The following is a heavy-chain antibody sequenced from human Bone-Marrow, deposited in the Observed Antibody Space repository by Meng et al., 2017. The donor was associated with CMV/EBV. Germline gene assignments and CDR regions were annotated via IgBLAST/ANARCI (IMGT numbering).Heavy chain of an antibody. CDR1: GFNFGTYG. CDR2: ISSDDRTR. CDR3: ARDRCVVIPAAPYYFDY. V-gene: IGHV3-48*04. J-gene: IGHJ4*02. Sequence: GESLKISCVGTGFNFGTYGLNWVRQAPGRGLEWISFISSDDRTRTYADSVRGRFTISRDDAKNSVSLQMRSLRVEDTAFYYCARDRCVVIPAAPYYFDYWGRGTLVTVSS. D-gene: IGHD2-21*01.